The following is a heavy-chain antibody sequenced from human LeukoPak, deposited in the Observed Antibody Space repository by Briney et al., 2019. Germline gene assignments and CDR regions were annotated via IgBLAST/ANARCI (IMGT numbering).Heavy chain of an antibody. D-gene: IGHD3-10*01. V-gene: IGHV3-7*03. CDR1: GFSMSVYW. CDR3: AKGVGEGAFDI. CDR2: IKQDGSER. Sequence: GGSLRLSCEASGFSMSVYWMSWVRQAPGKGLEWVGNIKQDGSERNYVDSVKGRFTISRDNAKKSLYLQMNSLRAEDTAVYYCAKGVGEGAFDIWGQGTMVSVSS. J-gene: IGHJ3*02.